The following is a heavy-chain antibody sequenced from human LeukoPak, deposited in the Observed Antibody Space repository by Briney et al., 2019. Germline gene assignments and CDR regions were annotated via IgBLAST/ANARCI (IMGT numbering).Heavy chain of an antibody. D-gene: IGHD4-23*01. J-gene: IGHJ4*02. V-gene: IGHV4-59*08. CDR2: IYYSGNT. CDR1: GGSISSYY. Sequence: SETLSLTCTVSGGSISSYYWSWIRQPPGKGLEWIGYIYYSGNTYYNPSLKSRVTISVDTSKNQFSLKVSSVTAADTAVYYCARVGDSYDYGGNRYFDYWGQGTLVTVSS. CDR3: ARVGDSYDYGGNRYFDY.